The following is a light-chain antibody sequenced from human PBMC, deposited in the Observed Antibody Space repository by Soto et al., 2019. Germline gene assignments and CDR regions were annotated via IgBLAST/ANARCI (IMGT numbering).Light chain of an antibody. CDR1: SSDVGANNY. CDR2: EVS. CDR3: NSYTNNAARV. Sequence: QSALTQPASVSGSPGQSITISCTGTSSDVGANNYVSWYQQHPGKVPKLMIYEVSNRPSGISNRFSGSKSGNTASLTISGLQAEDEADYNCNSYTNNAARVFGTGTKLTVL. V-gene: IGLV2-14*01. J-gene: IGLJ1*01.